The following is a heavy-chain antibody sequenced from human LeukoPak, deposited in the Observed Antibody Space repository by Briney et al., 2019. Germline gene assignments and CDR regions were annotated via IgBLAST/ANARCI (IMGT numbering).Heavy chain of an antibody. CDR1: GFTVSSNY. CDR2: IYSGGST. CDR3: AKEQYNSSARPFDY. Sequence: PGGSLRLPCAASGFTVSSNYMSWVRQAPGKGLEWVSVIYSGGSTYYADSVKGRFTISRDNSKNTLSLQMNSLRAEDTAVYYCAKEQYNSSARPFDYWGQGTLVTVSS. J-gene: IGHJ4*02. D-gene: IGHD6-19*01. V-gene: IGHV3-53*01.